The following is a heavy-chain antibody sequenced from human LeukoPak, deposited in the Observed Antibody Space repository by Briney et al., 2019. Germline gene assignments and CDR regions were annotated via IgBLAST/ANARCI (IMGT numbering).Heavy chain of an antibody. CDR2: ISGSGGST. CDR3: AERYCTNGVCYRALRY. D-gene: IGHD2-8*01. CDR1: GFTFSSYA. Sequence: GGSLRLSCAASGFTFSSYAMSWVRQAPGKGLEWVSAISGSGGSTYYADSVKGRFTISRDNSKNTLYLQMNSLRAEDTAVYYCAERYCTNGVCYRALRYWGQGTLVTVSS. J-gene: IGHJ4*02. V-gene: IGHV3-23*01.